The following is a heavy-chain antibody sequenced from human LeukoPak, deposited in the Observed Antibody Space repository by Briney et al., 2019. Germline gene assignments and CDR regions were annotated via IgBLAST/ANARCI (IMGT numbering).Heavy chain of an antibody. CDR3: ARGRYCSATICSGGDAFDI. CDR2: IYTSAST. J-gene: IGHJ3*02. CDR1: GGSISNYY. D-gene: IGHD5-24*01. V-gene: IGHV4-4*07. Sequence: PSETLSLTCTVSGGSISNYYWSWLRQPAGKGLEWIGRIYTSASTNYNPSLKSRVTLSVDASKNQFSLRLSSLTAADPAVYYCARGRYCSATICSGGDAFDIWGQGTVVTVSS.